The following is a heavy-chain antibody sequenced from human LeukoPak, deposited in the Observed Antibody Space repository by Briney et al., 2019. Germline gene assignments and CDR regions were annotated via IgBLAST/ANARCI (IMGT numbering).Heavy chain of an antibody. CDR3: RESGAFSPFGF. CDR1: GGSILTTNW. J-gene: IGHJ4*02. Sequence: PSGTLSLTCAVSGGSILTTNWWSLVRQPPGKGLEWIGEVHLSGASNYNPSLKSRVNMSIDKSKNQLSLELTSVTAADTAIYCTRESGAFSPFGFWGQGTLVTVSS. D-gene: IGHD1-26*01. V-gene: IGHV4-4*02. CDR2: VHLSGAS.